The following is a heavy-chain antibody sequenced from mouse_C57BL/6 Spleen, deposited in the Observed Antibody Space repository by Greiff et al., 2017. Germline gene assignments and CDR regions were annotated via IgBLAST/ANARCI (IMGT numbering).Heavy chain of an antibody. CDR3: ARWGLYDGYYPYYFYY. D-gene: IGHD2-3*01. V-gene: IGHV1-55*01. Sequence: VQLQQSGAELVKPGASVKMSCKASGYTFTSYWITWVKQRPGQGLEWIGDIYPGSGSTNYNEKFKSKATLPVATSSSTAYMQLSSLKSEDSAVYYCARWGLYDGYYPYYFYYWGQGTTLTVSS. CDR2: IYPGSGST. J-gene: IGHJ2*01. CDR1: GYTFTSYW.